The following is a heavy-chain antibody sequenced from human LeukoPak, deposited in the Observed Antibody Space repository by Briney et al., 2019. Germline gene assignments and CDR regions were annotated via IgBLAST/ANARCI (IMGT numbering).Heavy chain of an antibody. V-gene: IGHV4-59*01. J-gene: IGHJ4*02. D-gene: IGHD5-18*01. CDR2: IYYSGST. CDR1: GGSISSYY. Sequence: KPSETLSLTCTVSGGSISSYYWSWIRQPPGKGLEWIGYIYYSGSTNYNPSLKSRVTISVDTSKNQFSLKLSSVTAADTAVYYCARDLIAMGLGFDYWGQGTLVTVSS. CDR3: ARDLIAMGLGFDY.